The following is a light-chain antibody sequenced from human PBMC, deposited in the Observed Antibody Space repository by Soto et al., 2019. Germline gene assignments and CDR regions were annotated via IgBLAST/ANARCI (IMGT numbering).Light chain of an antibody. Sequence: IVLTQSQGTVSLPPGERAALSCSASQSISSSYLAWYQQKPGQAPRVLIYDASSRATCIPDRFSGSGSGIDFTLTIRRLEPADFAVYYCQPYGSAPVTFGGGTKVDIK. CDR2: DAS. CDR3: QPYGSAPVT. V-gene: IGKV3-20*01. J-gene: IGKJ4*01. CDR1: QSISSSY.